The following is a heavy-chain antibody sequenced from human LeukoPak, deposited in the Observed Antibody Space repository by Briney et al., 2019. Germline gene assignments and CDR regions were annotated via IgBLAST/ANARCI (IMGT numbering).Heavy chain of an antibody. CDR1: GYSFTSYW. V-gene: IGHV5-51*01. CDR2: IYPGDSDT. Sequence: GESLKISCKGSGYSFTSYWIGWVRQMPGKGLEWMGIIYPGDSDTRYSPSFQGQVTISADKSISTAYLQWSSLKASDTAMYYCATLFDNNCGGDCYSTMGAFDIWGQGTMVTVSS. J-gene: IGHJ3*02. D-gene: IGHD2-21*02. CDR3: ATLFDNNCGGDCYSTMGAFDI.